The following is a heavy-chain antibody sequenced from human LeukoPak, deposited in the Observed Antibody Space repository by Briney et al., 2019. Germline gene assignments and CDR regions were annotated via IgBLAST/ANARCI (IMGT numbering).Heavy chain of an antibody. CDR1: GFTFDDYA. D-gene: IGHD1-26*01. V-gene: IGHV3-9*01. CDR3: ANFDLGLDY. J-gene: IGHJ4*02. CDR2: ISWNSGSI. Sequence: PGGSLRLSCAASGFTFDDYAMHWVRQAPGKGLEWVSGISWNSGSIGYADSVKGRFTISRDNAKNSLYLQMNSLRAEDTALYYCANFDLGLDYWGQGTLVTVSS.